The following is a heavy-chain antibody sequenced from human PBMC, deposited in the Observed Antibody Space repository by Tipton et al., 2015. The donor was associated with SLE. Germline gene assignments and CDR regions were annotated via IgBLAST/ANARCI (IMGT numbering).Heavy chain of an antibody. Sequence: QLVQSGPEVKKPGASVMVSCKASGHTFDNDDINWVRQATGQGLEWMGWMQFKTGNAVSAQSFQGRLTMTRDTSMNTAYMELRNLRSDDTAVYYCARETTETRDGLDVWGQGTTVTVSS. J-gene: IGHJ6*02. V-gene: IGHV1-8*01. CDR3: ARETTETRDGLDV. CDR2: MQFKTGNA. CDR1: GHTFDNDD. D-gene: IGHD1-1*01.